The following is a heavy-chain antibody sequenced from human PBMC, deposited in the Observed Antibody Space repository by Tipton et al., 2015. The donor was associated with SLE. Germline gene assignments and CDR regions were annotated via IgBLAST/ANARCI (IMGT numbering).Heavy chain of an antibody. V-gene: IGHV4-61*02. CDR2: IYTSGST. D-gene: IGHD3-3*01. J-gene: IGHJ3*02. CDR1: GGSISSGSYY. Sequence: LRLSCTVSGGSISSGSYYWSWIRQPAGKGLEWIGRIYTSGSTNYNPSLKSRVTISVDTSKNQFSLKLRSVTAADTAVYYCARDGPYYDFWSGMGTFDIWGQGTMVTVPS. CDR3: ARDGPYYDFWSGMGTFDI.